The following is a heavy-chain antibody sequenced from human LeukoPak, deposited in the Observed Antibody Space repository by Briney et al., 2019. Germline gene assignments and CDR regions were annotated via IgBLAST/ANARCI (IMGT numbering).Heavy chain of an antibody. CDR1: GGTFSSYA. Sequence: SVKVSCKASGGTFSSYAISWVRQAPGQGLEWMGRIIPIFGTANYAQKFQGRVTITTDESTSTAYMELSSLRSEDTAVYYCAREGGSRFLEYYFDYWGQGTLVTVSS. J-gene: IGHJ4*02. V-gene: IGHV1-69*05. D-gene: IGHD3-3*01. CDR3: AREGGSRFLEYYFDY. CDR2: IIPIFGTA.